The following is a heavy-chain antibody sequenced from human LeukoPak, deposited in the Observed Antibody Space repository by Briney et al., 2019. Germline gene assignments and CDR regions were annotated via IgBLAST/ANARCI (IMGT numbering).Heavy chain of an antibody. Sequence: ASVKVSCKASGYTFTSYGISWVRQAPGQGLEWMEWISAYNGNTNYAQKLQGRVTMTTDTSTSTAYTELRSLRSDDTAVYYCARDPKWELLSPIPYYFDYWGQGTLVTVSS. CDR1: GYTFTSYG. J-gene: IGHJ4*02. CDR2: ISAYNGNT. V-gene: IGHV1-18*01. CDR3: ARDPKWELLSPIPYYFDY. D-gene: IGHD1-26*01.